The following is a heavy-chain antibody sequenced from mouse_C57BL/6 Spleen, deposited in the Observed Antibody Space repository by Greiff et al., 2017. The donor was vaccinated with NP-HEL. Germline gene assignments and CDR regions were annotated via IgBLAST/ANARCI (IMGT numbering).Heavy chain of an antibody. J-gene: IGHJ4*01. V-gene: IGHV1-61*01. Sequence: VQLQQSGAELVRPGSSVKLSCKASGYTFTSYWMDWVKQRPGQGLEWIGNIYPSDSETHYNQKFKDKATLTVDKSSSTAYMQLSSLTSEDSAVYYCARGAVVAYYYAMDYWGQGTSVTVSS. CDR2: IYPSDSET. D-gene: IGHD1-1*01. CDR1: GYTFTSYW. CDR3: ARGAVVAYYYAMDY.